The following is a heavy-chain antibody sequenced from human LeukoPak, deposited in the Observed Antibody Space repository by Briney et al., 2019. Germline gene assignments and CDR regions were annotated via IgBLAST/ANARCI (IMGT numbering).Heavy chain of an antibody. V-gene: IGHV3-21*01. Sequence: GGSLRLSRAASGFTFSTYSMNWVRQAPGKGLEWVSSISSSSRYIYYPDSLKGRFTVSRDNAKNSLFLQMNSLRAEDSAVYYCARDLGPRTSCYDYWGQGTLVTVSS. J-gene: IGHJ4*02. D-gene: IGHD2-2*01. CDR2: ISSSSRYI. CDR1: GFTFSTYS. CDR3: ARDLGPRTSCYDY.